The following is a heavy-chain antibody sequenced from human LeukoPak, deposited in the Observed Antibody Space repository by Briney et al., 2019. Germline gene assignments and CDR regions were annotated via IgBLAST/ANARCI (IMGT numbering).Heavy chain of an antibody. CDR3: ARGGTVRNGMDV. D-gene: IGHD1-26*01. V-gene: IGHV4-59*01. CDR2: IYYSGST. J-gene: IGHJ6*02. CDR1: GGSISSYY. Sequence: PSETLSLTCTVSGGSISSYYWSWIRQPSGKGLEWIGYIYYSGSTSYNPSLKSRVTISVDMSKNQFSLNLSSVTAADTAVHYCARGGTVRNGMDVWGQGTTVTVSS.